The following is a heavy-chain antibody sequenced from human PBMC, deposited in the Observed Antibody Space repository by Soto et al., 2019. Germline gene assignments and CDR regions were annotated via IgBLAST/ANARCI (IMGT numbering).Heavy chain of an antibody. CDR3: ARIRRTFDSYGLDV. J-gene: IGHJ6*02. Sequence: LRLSCAASGFTFSSYEMTWVRQAPGRGLEWVSDIGKSGRDTHTADSVKGRFTISRDNVKNSLYLQMNSLRGDDSAVYYCARIRRTFDSYGLDVWGQGTTVTVSS. V-gene: IGHV3-48*03. D-gene: IGHD3-3*01. CDR2: IGKSGRDT. CDR1: GFTFSSYE.